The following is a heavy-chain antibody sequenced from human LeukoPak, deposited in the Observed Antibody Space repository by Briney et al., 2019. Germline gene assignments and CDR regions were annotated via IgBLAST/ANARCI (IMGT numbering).Heavy chain of an antibody. CDR2: ISAYNGNT. CDR3: ARVITMVRGVHTRSFDY. Sequence: GASVKVSCKASGYTFTSYGISWVRQAPGQGLEWMGWISAYNGNTNYAQKLQGRVTMTTDTSTSTAYMELRSLRSDDTAMYYCARVITMVRGVHTRSFDYWGQGTLVTVSS. D-gene: IGHD3-10*01. CDR1: GYTFTSYG. J-gene: IGHJ4*02. V-gene: IGHV1-18*01.